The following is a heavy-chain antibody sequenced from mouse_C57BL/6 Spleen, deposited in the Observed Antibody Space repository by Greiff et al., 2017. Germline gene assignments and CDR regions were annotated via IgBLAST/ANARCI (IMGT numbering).Heavy chain of an antibody. CDR3: ARGNWDAYWYFDV. D-gene: IGHD4-1*01. CDR1: GYTFTSYW. J-gene: IGHJ1*03. CDR2: IYPSDSET. Sequence: QVQLQQPGAELVRPGSSVKLSCKASGYTFTSYWMAWVKQRPGQGLEWIGNIYPSDSETHYNQKFKDKATLTVDKSSSTAYMQLSSLTSEDSAVYYCARGNWDAYWYFDVWGTGTTVTVSS. V-gene: IGHV1-61*01.